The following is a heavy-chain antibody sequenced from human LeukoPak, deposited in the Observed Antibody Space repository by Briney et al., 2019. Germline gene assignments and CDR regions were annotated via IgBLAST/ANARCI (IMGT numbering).Heavy chain of an antibody. CDR1: GGSFSGYY. V-gene: IGHV4-34*01. CDR3: ARDVGRWFDP. D-gene: IGHD3-10*01. CDR2: INHSGST. Sequence: SETLSLTCAVYGGSFSGYYWSWIRQPPGKGLEWIGEINHSGSTNYNPSLKSRVTMSADTSKNQFSLKLSSVTAADTAVYYCARDVGRWFDPWGQGTLVTVSS. J-gene: IGHJ5*02.